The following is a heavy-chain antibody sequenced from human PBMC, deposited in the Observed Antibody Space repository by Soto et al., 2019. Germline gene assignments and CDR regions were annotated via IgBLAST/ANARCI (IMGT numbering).Heavy chain of an antibody. CDR3: AREQQLLSSNGFDP. J-gene: IGHJ5*02. CDR2: IIPILGIA. V-gene: IGHV1-69*04. CDR1: RGTYGSYS. D-gene: IGHD6-13*01. Sequence: PVKLSSKAPRGTYGSYSLRWVQHSTGQGLEWMGRIIPILGIANYAQKFQGRVTITADKSTSTAYMELSSLRSEDTDVYYCAREQQLLSSNGFDPWGQGTLVTVSS.